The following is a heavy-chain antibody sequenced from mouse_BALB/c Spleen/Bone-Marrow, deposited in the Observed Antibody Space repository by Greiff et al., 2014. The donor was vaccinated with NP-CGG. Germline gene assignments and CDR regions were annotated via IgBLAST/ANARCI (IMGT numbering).Heavy chain of an antibody. CDR1: GYAFTDYL. J-gene: IGHJ2*01. Sequence: VQLQQSGAELVRPGTSVKVSCKAAGYAFTDYLMGWLKQRPGQGLEWIGVINPRSGSTNYNEKFKDKATLTADTSSNTAYMQLSSLTSDDSAVYFCARYDGYLDYWGQGTTLTVSS. D-gene: IGHD2-3*01. V-gene: IGHV1-54*01. CDR3: ARYDGYLDY. CDR2: INPRSGST.